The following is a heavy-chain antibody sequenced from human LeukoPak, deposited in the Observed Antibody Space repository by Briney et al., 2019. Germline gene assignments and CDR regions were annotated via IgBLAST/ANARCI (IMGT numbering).Heavy chain of an antibody. V-gene: IGHV3-7*05. CDR1: GFTFSTYW. J-gene: IGHJ4*02. CDR2: IKPDGTEE. Sequence: PGGSLRLSCAASGFTFSTYWMSWVRQSPGKGLEWLANIKPDGTEEYYVDSVKGRFTISRDNAKNSLYLQMNSLRAEDTAVYYCARDVTHFDYWGQGTLVTVSS. CDR3: ARDVTHFDY.